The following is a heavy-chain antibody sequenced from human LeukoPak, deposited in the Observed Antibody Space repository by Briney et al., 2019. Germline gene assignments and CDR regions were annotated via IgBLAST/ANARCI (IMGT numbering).Heavy chain of an antibody. D-gene: IGHD2-2*01. CDR1: GGSISSYY. CDR2: IYYSGST. CDR3: ASWGSSTIYGMDV. J-gene: IGHJ6*02. V-gene: IGHV4-59*01. Sequence: PSETLSLTCTVSGGSISSYYWSWIRQPPGKGLGWIGYIYYSGSTNYNPSLKSRVTISVDTSKNQFSLKLSSVTAADTAVYYCASWGSSTIYGMDVWGQGTTVTVSS.